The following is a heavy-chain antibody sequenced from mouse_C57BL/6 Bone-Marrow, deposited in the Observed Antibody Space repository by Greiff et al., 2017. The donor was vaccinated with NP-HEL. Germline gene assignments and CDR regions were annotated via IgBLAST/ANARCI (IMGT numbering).Heavy chain of an antibody. CDR3: TGKGLRRGYYFDY. V-gene: IGHV6-3*01. J-gene: IGHJ2*01. CDR1: GFTFSNYW. D-gene: IGHD2-4*01. Sequence: EVNVVESGGGLVQPGGSMKLSCVASGFTFSNYWMNWVRQSPEKGLEWVAQIRLKSDNYATHYAESVKGRFTISRDDSKSSVYLQMNNLRAEDTGIYYRTGKGLRRGYYFDYWGQGTTLTVSS. CDR2: IRLKSDNYAT.